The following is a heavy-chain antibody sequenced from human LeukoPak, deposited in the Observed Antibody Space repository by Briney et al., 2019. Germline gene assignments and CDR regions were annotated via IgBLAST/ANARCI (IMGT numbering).Heavy chain of an antibody. Sequence: PGGSLRLSCALSGFIVSSNDMSWVRQAPGKGLEWVSGIHSGGTTYYADSVKGRFTISRQNSKNTLYLQMNSLTSEDTAVYFCARGGAYHYALDVWGQGTKVTVSS. CDR2: IHSGGTT. J-gene: IGHJ6*02. D-gene: IGHD3-16*01. CDR3: ARGGAYHYALDV. V-gene: IGHV3-53*04. CDR1: GFIVSSND.